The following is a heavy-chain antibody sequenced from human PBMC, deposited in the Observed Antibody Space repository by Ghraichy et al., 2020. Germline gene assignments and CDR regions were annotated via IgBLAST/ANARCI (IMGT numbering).Heavy chain of an antibody. CDR3: ARESEPDYGGNINFDY. CDR2: ISSSGSTI. Sequence: GGSLRLSCAASGFTFSSYEMNWVRQAPGKGLEWVSYISSSGSTIYYADSVKGRFTISRDNAKNSLYLQMNSLRAEDTAVYYCARESEPDYGGNINFDYWGQGTLVTVSS. J-gene: IGHJ4*02. D-gene: IGHD4-23*01. CDR1: GFTFSSYE. V-gene: IGHV3-48*03.